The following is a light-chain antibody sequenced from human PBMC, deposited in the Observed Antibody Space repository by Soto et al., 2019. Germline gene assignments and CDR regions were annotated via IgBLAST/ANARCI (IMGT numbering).Light chain of an antibody. J-gene: IGKJ2*01. CDR3: QLSGSSQYT. CDR1: QSVSSSY. V-gene: IGKV3-20*01. Sequence: EIVLTQSPGTLSLSPGERATLSCRASQSVSSSYLAWYQQKPGQALRLLIYGASSRATGIPDRFSGSGSGTDFTLTISRLEPEDFAVYYCQLSGSSQYTFGQGTKLEIK. CDR2: GAS.